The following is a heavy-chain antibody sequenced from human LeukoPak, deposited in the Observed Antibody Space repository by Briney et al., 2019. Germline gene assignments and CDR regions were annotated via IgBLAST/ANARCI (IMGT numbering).Heavy chain of an antibody. CDR2: ISGSGGST. CDR1: GFTFSSYA. CDR3: AKDRAYYYDSSGYYLDY. V-gene: IGHV3-23*01. Sequence: GGSLRLSCAASGFTFSSYAMSWVRQAPGKGLEWVSAISGSGGSTYYADPVKGRFTISRDKSKNTLFLQMNSLRAEDTAVYYCAKDRAYYYDSSGYYLDYWGQGTLVTVSS. J-gene: IGHJ4*02. D-gene: IGHD3-22*01.